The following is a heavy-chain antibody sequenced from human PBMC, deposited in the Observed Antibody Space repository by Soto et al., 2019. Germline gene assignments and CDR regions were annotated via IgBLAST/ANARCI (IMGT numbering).Heavy chain of an antibody. CDR1: GFTFGDFY. D-gene: IGHD1-1*01. J-gene: IGHJ4*02. V-gene: IGHV3-11*01. CDR3: ARPNWNSRGGDYNL. Sequence: QARLVESGGGLVEPGGSLRLSCTASGFTFGDFYMMWVRQAPGRGLEWISYITKTATTIYHADPVKGRFSVSRDNARSSLYLNMNTLRADDSAVYYCARPNWNSRGGDYNLWGQGSLVPVSS. CDR2: ITKTATTI.